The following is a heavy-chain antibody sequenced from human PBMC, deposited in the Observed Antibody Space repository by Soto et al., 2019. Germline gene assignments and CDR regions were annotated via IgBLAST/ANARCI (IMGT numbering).Heavy chain of an antibody. CDR3: ARRLTKTVSALGY. CDR2: ISENGVNK. J-gene: IGHJ4*02. D-gene: IGHD2-8*01. CDR1: GFTFTSFA. V-gene: IGHV3-30*09. Sequence: GGSLRRSCSASGFTFTSFAIHWVRQAPGKGLEWVAVISENGVNKYSAGSVRGRFVISRDNSKNTVELEMNSLRPEDTAIYFCARRLTKTVSALGYWGQGTLVTVSS.